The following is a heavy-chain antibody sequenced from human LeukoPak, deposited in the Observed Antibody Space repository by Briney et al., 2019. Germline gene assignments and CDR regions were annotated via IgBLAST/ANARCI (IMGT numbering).Heavy chain of an antibody. V-gene: IGHV4-4*07. D-gene: IGHD3-22*01. CDR3: ARVAYYYDSSGSSRGYYFDY. J-gene: IGHJ4*02. CDR2: IYTSGST. CDR1: SGSINSYY. Sequence: SETLSLTCTVSSGSINSYYWSWIRQPAGKGLEWIGRIYTSGSTNYNPSLKSRVTISVDKSKNQLSLKLNSVTAAGTALYYCARVAYYYDSSGSSRGYYFDYWGQGTLVTVSS.